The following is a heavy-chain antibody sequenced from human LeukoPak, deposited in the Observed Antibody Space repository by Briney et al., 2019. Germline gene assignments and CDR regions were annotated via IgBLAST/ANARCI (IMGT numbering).Heavy chain of an antibody. CDR3: ARQVLRGGQFDS. CDR1: GYSFTSHW. J-gene: IGHJ4*02. CDR2: IYPGESDI. V-gene: IGHV5-51*01. D-gene: IGHD3-10*01. Sequence: GESLKISCRGSGYSFTSHWIGWVRQMPGNGLEWMGIIYPGESDIRYSPSFQSQVTISADTSTSTAYLQWSSLRASDTALYYCARQVLRGGQFDSWGQGTLVTVSS.